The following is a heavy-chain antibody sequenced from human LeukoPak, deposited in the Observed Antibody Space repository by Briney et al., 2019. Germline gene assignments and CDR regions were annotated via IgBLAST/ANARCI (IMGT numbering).Heavy chain of an antibody. CDR1: GGTFSSYA. Sequence: SVKVSCKASGGTFSSYAISWVRQAPGQGLEWMGGIIPIFGTANYAQKFQGRVTITTDESTSTAYMELSSLRSEDTAVYYCARALSGGTARTANYMDVWGKGSTVTVSS. CDR2: IIPIFGTA. CDR3: ARALSGGTARTANYMDV. J-gene: IGHJ6*03. D-gene: IGHD6-13*01. V-gene: IGHV1-69*05.